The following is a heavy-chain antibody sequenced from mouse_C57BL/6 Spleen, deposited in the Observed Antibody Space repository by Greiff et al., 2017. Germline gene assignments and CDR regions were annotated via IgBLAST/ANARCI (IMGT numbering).Heavy chain of an antibody. D-gene: IGHD2-4*01. J-gene: IGHJ4*01. V-gene: IGHV1-82*01. Sequence: VQLQQSGPELVKPGASVKISCKASGYAFSSSWMNWVKQRPGKGLEWIGRIYPGDGDTNYNGKFKGKATLTADKSSSTAYMQLSSLTSEDSAVYFCARGDYDYDGADYYAMDYWGQGTSVTVSS. CDR3: ARGDYDYDGADYYAMDY. CDR2: IYPGDGDT. CDR1: GYAFSSSW.